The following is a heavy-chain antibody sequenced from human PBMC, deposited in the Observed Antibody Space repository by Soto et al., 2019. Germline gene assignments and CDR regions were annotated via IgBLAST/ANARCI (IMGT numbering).Heavy chain of an antibody. J-gene: IGHJ6*03. CDR2: ISAYNGNT. CDR3: ARAYDILTGGVLLLLGYMDV. D-gene: IGHD3-9*01. CDR1: GYTFTIYG. Sequence: ASLKVSCKASGYTFTIYGISWVRQAPGQGLEWMGWISAYNGNTNYAQKLQGRVTMTTDTSTSTAYMELRSLRSDDTAVYYCARAYDILTGGVLLLLGYMDVWGKGTTVTVSS. V-gene: IGHV1-18*01.